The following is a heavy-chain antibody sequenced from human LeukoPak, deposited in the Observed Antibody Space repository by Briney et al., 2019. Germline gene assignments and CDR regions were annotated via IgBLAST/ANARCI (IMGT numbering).Heavy chain of an antibody. CDR3: ARTDRAAQTAPFDY. D-gene: IGHD2-15*01. CDR2: ISYDGSNK. Sequence: GGSLRLSCAASGFTFSSYAMHWVRQAPGKGLEWVAVISYDGSNKYYADSVKGRFTISRDNSKNTLYLQMNSLRAEDTAVYYCARTDRAAQTAPFDYWGQGTLVTVSS. V-gene: IGHV3-30-3*01. CDR1: GFTFSSYA. J-gene: IGHJ4*02.